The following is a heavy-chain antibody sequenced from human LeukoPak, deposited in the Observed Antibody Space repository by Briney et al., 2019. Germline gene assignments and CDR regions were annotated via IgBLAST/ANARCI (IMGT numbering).Heavy chain of an antibody. Sequence: KPSETLSLTCTVSGGSMRNSYWSWIRQPAGKGLEWVGRLFTTGSTNYNPSLKSRVTMSIDTSKNQFSLKMTSVTAADTAVYYCASRAYYDSSGLDYWGQGILVTVSS. J-gene: IGHJ4*02. CDR3: ASRAYYDSSGLDY. V-gene: IGHV4-4*07. D-gene: IGHD3-22*01. CDR1: GGSMRNSY. CDR2: LFTTGST.